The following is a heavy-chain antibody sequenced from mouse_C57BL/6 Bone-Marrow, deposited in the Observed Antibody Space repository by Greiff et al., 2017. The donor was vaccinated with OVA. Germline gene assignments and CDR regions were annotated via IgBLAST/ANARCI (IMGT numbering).Heavy chain of an antibody. D-gene: IGHD1-1*01. Sequence: EVQGVESGGGLVQPGGSMKLSCVASGFTFSNYWMNWVRQSPEKGLEWVAQIRLKSDNYATHYAESVKGRFTISRDDSKSSVYLQMNNLRAEDTGIYYCTVKTTVVATKWYFEGWGTGTTVTVSS. CDR1: GFTFSNYW. V-gene: IGHV6-3*01. J-gene: IGHJ1*03. CDR2: IRLKSDNYAT. CDR3: TVKTTVVATKWYFEG.